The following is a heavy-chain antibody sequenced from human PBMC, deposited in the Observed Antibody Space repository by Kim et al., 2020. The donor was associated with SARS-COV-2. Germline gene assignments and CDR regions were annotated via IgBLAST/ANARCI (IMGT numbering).Heavy chain of an antibody. CDR2: INTNTGNP. CDR3: ARAKLTNGPSIAVAGTEDYYGMDV. CDR1: GYTFTSYA. V-gene: IGHV7-4-1*02. J-gene: IGHJ6*02. Sequence: ASVKVSCKASGYTFTSYAMNWVRQAPGQGLEWMGWINTNTGNPTYAQGFTGRFVFSLDTSVSTAYLQISSLKAEDTAVYYCARAKLTNGPSIAVAGTEDYYGMDVWGQGTTVTVSS. D-gene: IGHD6-19*01.